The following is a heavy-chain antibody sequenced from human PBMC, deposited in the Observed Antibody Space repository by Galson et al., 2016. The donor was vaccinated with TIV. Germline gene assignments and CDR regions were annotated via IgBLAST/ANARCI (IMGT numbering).Heavy chain of an antibody. J-gene: IGHJ6*02. Sequence: SVKVSCKASGGVFNNYAILWVRQAPGQGLEWMGGIIPLSGTTYAKKFQGRLTVTADEGTKTTYMDLSRLTSDDTAVYYCARGGHYALDVWGQGTAVTVSS. CDR3: ARGGHYALDV. CDR2: IIPLSGT. D-gene: IGHD3-16*01. V-gene: IGHV1-69*13. CDR1: GGVFNNYA.